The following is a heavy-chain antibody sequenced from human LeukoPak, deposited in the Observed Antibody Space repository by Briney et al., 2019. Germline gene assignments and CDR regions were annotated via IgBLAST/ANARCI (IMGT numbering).Heavy chain of an antibody. V-gene: IGHV3-21*01. CDR3: ASDYGGNSGDY. CDR2: ISSSSSYI. D-gene: IGHD4-23*01. Sequence: GGSLRLSCAASGFTFSSYSMNWVRQAPGKGLEWASSISSSSSYIYYADSVKGRFTISRDNAKNSLSLQMNSLRAEDTAVYYCASDYGGNSGDYWGQGTLVTVSS. CDR1: GFTFSSYS. J-gene: IGHJ4*02.